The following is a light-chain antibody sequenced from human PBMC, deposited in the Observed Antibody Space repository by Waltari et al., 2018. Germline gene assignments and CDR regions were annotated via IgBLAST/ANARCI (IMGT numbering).Light chain of an antibody. J-gene: IGKJ3*01. CDR1: QIISNT. CDR3: QQYSDWPPGT. Sequence: EIVMTQSPATLSVSPGERATLSCRASQIISNTLAWYQQKPGQAPRLLVYATSARAPGVPARFSGSGSGTEFTLTINSLQSEDFAVYYCQQYSDWPPGTFGPGTKVDIK. CDR2: ATS. V-gene: IGKV3-15*01.